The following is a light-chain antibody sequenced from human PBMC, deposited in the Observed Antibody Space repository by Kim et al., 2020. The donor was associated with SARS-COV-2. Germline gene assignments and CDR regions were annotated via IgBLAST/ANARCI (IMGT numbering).Light chain of an antibody. CDR3: QQYDSSPST. CDR1: RSVSSSY. CDR2: GAS. J-gene: IGKJ2*02. V-gene: IGKV3-20*01. Sequence: LSPGESASLSCRASRSVSSSYLAWYQQKPGQAPRLLIYGASSRATGIPDRFGGSGSGTDFTLTITRLEPEDFAVYYCQQYDSSPSTFGQGTKLEI.